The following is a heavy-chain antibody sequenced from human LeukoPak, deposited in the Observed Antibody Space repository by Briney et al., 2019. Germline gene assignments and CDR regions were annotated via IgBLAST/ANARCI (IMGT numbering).Heavy chain of an antibody. CDR3: ARYVLLWFGEHLAWFDP. D-gene: IGHD3-10*01. Sequence: SETLSLTCTGSGGSICSYYWIWLPNPPGKELMGIGYLYYSGSTNYNPYLKSRVTISVDTSKNQFSLKLSSVTAADTAVYYCARYVLLWFGEHLAWFDPWGQGTLVTVPS. J-gene: IGHJ5*02. CDR2: LYYSGST. CDR1: GGSICSYY. V-gene: IGHV4-59*01.